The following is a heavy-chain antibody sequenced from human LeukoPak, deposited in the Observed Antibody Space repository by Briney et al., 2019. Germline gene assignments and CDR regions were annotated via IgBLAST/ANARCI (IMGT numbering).Heavy chain of an antibody. J-gene: IGHJ4*02. D-gene: IGHD6-19*01. CDR1: GFTFSNAW. CDR3: TTDPGYSSGWKYNFDY. Sequence: GGSLRLSCATSGFTFSNAWMSWVRQAPGKGLEWVGRIKSKTDGGTTDYAAPVKGRFTISRDDSKNTLYLQMNSLKTEDTAVYYCTTDPGYSSGWKYNFDYWGQGTLVTVSS. CDR2: IKSKTDGGTT. V-gene: IGHV3-15*05.